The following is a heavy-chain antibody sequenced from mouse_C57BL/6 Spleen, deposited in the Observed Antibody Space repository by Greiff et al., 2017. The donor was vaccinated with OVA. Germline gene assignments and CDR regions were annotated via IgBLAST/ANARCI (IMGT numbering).Heavy chain of an antibody. Sequence: EVQLQQSGPELVKPGASVKISCKASGYTFTDYYMNWVKQSHGKSLEWIGDINPNTGGTSYNQKFKGKATLTVDKSSSTAYMELRSLTSEDSAVYYCARGSNYDYFDYWGQGTTLTVSS. CDR3: ARGSNYDYFDY. V-gene: IGHV1-26*01. CDR2: INPNTGGT. J-gene: IGHJ2*01. D-gene: IGHD2-5*01. CDR1: GYTFTDYY.